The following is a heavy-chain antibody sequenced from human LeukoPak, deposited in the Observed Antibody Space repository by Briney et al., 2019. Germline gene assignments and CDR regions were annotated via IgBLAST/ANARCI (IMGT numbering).Heavy chain of an antibody. J-gene: IGHJ4*02. D-gene: IGHD3-22*01. CDR1: GYTLTELS. CDR3: ATDGPYYYDSSKKDY. Sequence: ASVRVSCKVSGYTLTELSMYWVRQAPGKGLEWMGGFDPEDGETIYAQKFQGRVTMTEDTSTDTAYMELSSLRSEDTAVYYCATDGPYYYDSSKKDYWGQGTLVTVSS. V-gene: IGHV1-24*01. CDR2: FDPEDGET.